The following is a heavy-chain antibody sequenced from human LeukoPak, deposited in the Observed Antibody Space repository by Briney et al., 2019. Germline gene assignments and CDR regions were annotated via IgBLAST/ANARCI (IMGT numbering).Heavy chain of an antibody. Sequence: PSETLSLTCAVYGGSFSGYYWSWIRQPPGKGLEWIGEINHSGSTNYNPSLKSRVTISVDTSKNQFSLKLSSVTAADTAVYYCARELGGYGDYWGQGTLVTVSS. J-gene: IGHJ4*02. CDR1: GGSFSGYY. V-gene: IGHV4-34*01. D-gene: IGHD2-15*01. CDR3: ARELGGYGDY. CDR2: INHSGST.